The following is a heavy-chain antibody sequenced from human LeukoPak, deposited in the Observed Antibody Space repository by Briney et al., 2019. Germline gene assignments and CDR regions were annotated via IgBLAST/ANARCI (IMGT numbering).Heavy chain of an antibody. Sequence: GGSLRLSCAASGFTFSSYGMHWVRQAPGKGREWVAVISYDGSNKYYADSVKGRFTISRDNSKDTLYLQMNSLRAEDTAVYYCAKIPRGTTFNWGQGTLVTVSS. CDR3: AKIPRGTTFN. D-gene: IGHD2/OR15-2a*01. V-gene: IGHV3-30*18. CDR1: GFTFSSYG. CDR2: ISYDGSNK. J-gene: IGHJ4*02.